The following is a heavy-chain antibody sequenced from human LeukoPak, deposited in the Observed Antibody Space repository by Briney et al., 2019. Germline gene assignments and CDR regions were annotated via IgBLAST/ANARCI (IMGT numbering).Heavy chain of an antibody. CDR2: IWYDGSNK. Sequence: GGSLRLSCAAYGFTFSSYGMHWVRQAPGKGLEWVAVIWYDGSNKYYADSVKGRFTISRDNSKNTLYLQMNSLRAEDTAVYYCAKDFYYYDSSGSPEDYWGQGTLVTVSS. CDR3: AKDFYYYDSSGSPEDY. J-gene: IGHJ4*02. V-gene: IGHV3-33*06. CDR1: GFTFSSYG. D-gene: IGHD3-22*01.